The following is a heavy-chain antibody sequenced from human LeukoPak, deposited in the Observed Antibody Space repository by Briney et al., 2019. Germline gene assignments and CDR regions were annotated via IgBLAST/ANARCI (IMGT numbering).Heavy chain of an antibody. Sequence: GGSLRLSCAASGFTFANYAMNWVRQAPGKVQGWDSGIGGGGGNTDYADSVRGRFTISRDNSKSMLCLQMSSLRAEDTAIYYCAKDARGYHRPIDSWGQGILVTVSS. CDR1: GFTFANYA. V-gene: IGHV3-23*01. J-gene: IGHJ4*02. CDR2: IGGGGGNT. CDR3: AKDARGYHRPIDS. D-gene: IGHD3-22*01.